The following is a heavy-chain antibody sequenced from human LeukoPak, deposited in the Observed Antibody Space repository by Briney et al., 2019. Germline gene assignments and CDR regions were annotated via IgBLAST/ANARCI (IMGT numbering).Heavy chain of an antibody. CDR2: IFPSGSA. CDR3: ARRNHYFYYMDV. CDR1: GGSISSYY. J-gene: IGHJ6*03. V-gene: IGHV4-4*09. Sequence: PSETLSLTCTVSGGSISSYYWSWIRQSPVKGLEWIGYIFPSGSAYYNPSLESRVTIPLDTSENQFSLTLTSVTAADTAVYYCARRNHYFYYMDVWGKGTTVTVSS.